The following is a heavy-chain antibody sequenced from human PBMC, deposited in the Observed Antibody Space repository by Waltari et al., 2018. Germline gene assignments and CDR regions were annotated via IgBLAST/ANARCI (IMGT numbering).Heavy chain of an antibody. J-gene: IGHJ4*02. CDR2: IDHSGST. CDR1: GGSISRSNW. V-gene: IGHV4-4*02. CDR3: ASYSGYDSPIDY. Sequence: QVQLQESGPGLVKPSGTLSLTCAVSGGSISRSNWWSWVRQPPGKGLEWSGEIDHSGSTNYNPSLKSRVTISVDKSKNQFSLKLSSVTAADTAVYYCASYSGYDSPIDYWGQGTLVTVSS. D-gene: IGHD5-12*01.